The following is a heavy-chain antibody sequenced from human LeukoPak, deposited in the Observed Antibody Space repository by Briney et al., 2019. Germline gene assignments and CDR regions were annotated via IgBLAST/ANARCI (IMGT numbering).Heavy chain of an antibody. J-gene: IGHJ4*02. CDR1: GYTFTSYG. V-gene: IGHV1-18*01. D-gene: IGHD4-11*01. CDR3: ARVPVSGPGARFDY. Sequence: ASVKVCCKASGYTFTSYGISWVRQAPGQGLEWMGWISAYNVNTNDAQTLQGRVTMTTDTSTTTAYMELRSLRSDDTAVYYCARVPVSGPGARFDYWGQGTLVTVSS. CDR2: ISAYNVNT.